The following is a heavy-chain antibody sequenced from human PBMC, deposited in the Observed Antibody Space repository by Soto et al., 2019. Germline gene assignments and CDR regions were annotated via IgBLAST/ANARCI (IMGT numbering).Heavy chain of an antibody. CDR3: ARVQGPSISYYYYYMDV. V-gene: IGHV1-3*01. CDR1: GYTFTSYA. CDR2: INAGNGNT. Sequence: GASVKVSCKASGYTFTSYAMHWVRQAPGQRLEWMGWINAGNGNTKYSQKFQGRVTITRDTSASTAYMELSSLRSEDTAVYYCARVQGPSISYYYYYMDVWGKGTTVTVSS. J-gene: IGHJ6*03. D-gene: IGHD3-3*02.